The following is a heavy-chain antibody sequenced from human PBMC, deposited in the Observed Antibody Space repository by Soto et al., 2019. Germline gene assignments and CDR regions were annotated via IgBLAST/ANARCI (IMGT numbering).Heavy chain of an antibody. V-gene: IGHV4-34*01. Sequence: QVQLQQWGAGLLKPTETLSLTCAVYGGSFSGYYWSWIRQPPGKGLEWIGEINHSGSTNYNPSLKSRVTILVDTSKNQFSLKLSSVTAADTAVYYCARGRRIYYDSSVYGQYYFDYWGQGTLVTVSS. CDR1: GGSFSGYY. D-gene: IGHD3-22*01. J-gene: IGHJ4*02. CDR3: ARGRRIYYDSSVYGQYYFDY. CDR2: INHSGST.